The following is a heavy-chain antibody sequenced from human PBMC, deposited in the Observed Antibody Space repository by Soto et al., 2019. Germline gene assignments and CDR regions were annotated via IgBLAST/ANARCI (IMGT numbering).Heavy chain of an antibody. CDR2: ISGGGATT. J-gene: IGHJ3*01. CDR3: AKDNGGV. V-gene: IGHV3-23*01. D-gene: IGHD3-10*01. CDR1: GFTFSYYA. Sequence: EVQLLESGGGLVQPGGSLRLSCAASGFTFSYYAMSWVRQTPGTGLEWVSGISGGGATTYYAASVKGRFTISRDNSKNSLYLEMNSLRPEDTALYFCAKDNGGVW.